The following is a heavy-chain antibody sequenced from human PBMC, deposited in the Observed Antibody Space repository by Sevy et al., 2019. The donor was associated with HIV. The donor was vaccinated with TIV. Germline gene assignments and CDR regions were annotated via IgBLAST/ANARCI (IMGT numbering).Heavy chain of an antibody. V-gene: IGHV3-7*01. CDR1: GFSFSWNW. J-gene: IGHJ3*02. D-gene: IGHD3-10*01. CDR2: IKQDGSEK. Sequence: GGSLRLSCAASGFSFSWNWMSWVRQTPEKGLEWVANIKQDGSEKNYVDSVKGRFTISRDNAKNSLSLQMNSQRDVEPAVYYWASKGGSRPNDAFDTWGQGTMVTVSS. CDR3: ASKGGSRPNDAFDT.